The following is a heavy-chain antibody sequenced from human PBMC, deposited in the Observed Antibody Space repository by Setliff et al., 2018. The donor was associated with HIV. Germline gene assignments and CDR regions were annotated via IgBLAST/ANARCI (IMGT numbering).Heavy chain of an antibody. Sequence: PSETLSLTCAVYGGSFSGYYWSWIRQPPGKGLEWIGEINHSGSTNYNPSLKSRVTISVDTSKNQFSLKLSSVTAADTAVYYCVREVGYFDFWGRGTLVTVSS. CDR2: INHSGST. V-gene: IGHV4-34*01. CDR3: VREVGYFDF. CDR1: GGSFSGYY. D-gene: IGHD1-26*01. J-gene: IGHJ2*01.